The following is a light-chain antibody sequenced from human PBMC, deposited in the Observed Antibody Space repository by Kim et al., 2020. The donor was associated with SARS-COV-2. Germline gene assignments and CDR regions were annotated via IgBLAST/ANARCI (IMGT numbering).Light chain of an antibody. CDR3: KVWDGTYV. CDR1: IGRKS. J-gene: IGLJ1*01. CDR2: FDT. V-gene: IGLV3-21*04. Sequence: IGRKSVHWYQQNPGQAPVLVIFFDTDRPSGIPERFSGSNSGNTATLTISRVEAGDEADYYCKVWDGTYVFGSGTKVTVL.